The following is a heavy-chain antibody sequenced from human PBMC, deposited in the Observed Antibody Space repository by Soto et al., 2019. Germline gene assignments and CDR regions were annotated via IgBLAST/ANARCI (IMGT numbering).Heavy chain of an antibody. Sequence: QVQLVQSGAEVKKPGASVKVSCKASGYTFTSYDINWVRQATGQGLEWMGWMNPNSGNTGYAQKFQGRVTMTRNTSISTAYMELSSLRSEDTAVYYCARKLDLYDFWSRAPHDAFDIWGQGTMVTVSS. CDR1: GYTFTSYD. D-gene: IGHD3-3*01. CDR3: ARKLDLYDFWSRAPHDAFDI. J-gene: IGHJ3*02. V-gene: IGHV1-8*01. CDR2: MNPNSGNT.